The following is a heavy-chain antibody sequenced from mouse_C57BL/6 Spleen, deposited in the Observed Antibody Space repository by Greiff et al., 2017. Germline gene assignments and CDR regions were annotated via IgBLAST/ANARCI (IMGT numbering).Heavy chain of an antibody. D-gene: IGHD1-1*01. CDR2: IWSGGST. V-gene: IGHV2-2*01. J-gene: IGHJ4*01. Sequence: VQRVESGPGLVQPSQSLSIPCTVSGFSLTSYGVHWVRQSPGKGLEWLGVIWSGGSTDYNAAFISRLSISKDNSKSQVFFKMNSLQADDTAIYYCARPVVATYYYAMDYWGQGTSVTVSS. CDR1: GFSLTSYG. CDR3: ARPVVATYYYAMDY.